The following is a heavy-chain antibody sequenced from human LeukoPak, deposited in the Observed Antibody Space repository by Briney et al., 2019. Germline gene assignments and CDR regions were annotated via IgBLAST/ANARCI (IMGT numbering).Heavy chain of an antibody. CDR2: ISESGGST. V-gene: IGHV3-23*01. J-gene: IGHJ4*02. CDR3: AKGSF. D-gene: IGHD3-10*01. CDR1: GFTFSTSA. Sequence: GGSLRLSCVVSGFTFSTSAMSWVRQAPGKGLEWVSGISESGGSTYYADSVKGRFTSSRDNSKNTLYLQMNNLRAENTAAYYCAKGSFWGQGTLVTVSS.